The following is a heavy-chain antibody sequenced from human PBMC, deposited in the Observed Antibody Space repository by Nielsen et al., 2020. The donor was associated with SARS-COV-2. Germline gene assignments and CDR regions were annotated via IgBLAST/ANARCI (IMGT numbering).Heavy chain of an antibody. D-gene: IGHD1-26*01. J-gene: IGHJ3*02. V-gene: IGHV3-74*01. CDR2: INTDGSSI. Sequence: GESLKISCAASGFIFSNYWLHWVRQTPGKVLVWVSRINTDGSSINYADSVRGRFTISRDNAKNTLYLQMNSLRVEDTAVYYCAREGVGPTNDAFDIWGQGTMVTVSS. CDR1: GFIFSNYW. CDR3: AREGVGPTNDAFDI.